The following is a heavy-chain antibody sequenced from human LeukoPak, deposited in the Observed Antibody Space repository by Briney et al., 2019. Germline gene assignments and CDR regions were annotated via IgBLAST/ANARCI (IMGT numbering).Heavy chain of an antibody. CDR2: ISGSGGST. CDR1: GFTFSSYA. D-gene: IGHD1-26*01. Sequence: GGSLRLPCAASGFTFSSYAMSWVRQAPGKGLEWVSAISGSGGSTYYADSVKGRFTISRDNSKNTLYLQMNSLRAEDTAVYYCAKGIIYVLGVDYWGQGTLVTVSS. J-gene: IGHJ4*02. CDR3: AKGIIYVLGVDY. V-gene: IGHV3-23*01.